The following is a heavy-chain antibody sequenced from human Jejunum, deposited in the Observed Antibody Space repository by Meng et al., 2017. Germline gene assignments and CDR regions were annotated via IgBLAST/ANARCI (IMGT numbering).Heavy chain of an antibody. CDR3: ARSPYSGSALPFFDY. J-gene: IGHJ4*02. D-gene: IGHD1-26*01. Sequence: QEPAPGLVPPSQTRSLTCTVAVASFNSPDYYWSWIRQPPEKGLEWIGYIYYSGSTYYNPSLKSRVSISGDTSNKQFSLKLTSVTAADTAVYYCARSPYSGSALPFFDYWGQGSLVTVSS. V-gene: IGHV4-30-4*01. CDR1: VASFNSPDYY. CDR2: IYYSGST.